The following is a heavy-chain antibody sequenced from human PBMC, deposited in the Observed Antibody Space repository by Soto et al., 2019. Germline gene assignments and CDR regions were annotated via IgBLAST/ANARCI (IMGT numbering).Heavy chain of an antibody. CDR1: GFTFSSYA. D-gene: IGHD2-15*01. CDR2: ISYDGSNK. V-gene: IGHV3-30-3*01. CDR3: ATLKVVVAATSWFDP. Sequence: SLRLSCAASGFTFSSYAMHWVRQAPGKGLEWVAVISYDGSNKYYADSVKGRFTISRDNSKNTLYLQMNSLRAEDTAVYYCATLKVVVAATSWFDPWGQGTLVTVSS. J-gene: IGHJ5*02.